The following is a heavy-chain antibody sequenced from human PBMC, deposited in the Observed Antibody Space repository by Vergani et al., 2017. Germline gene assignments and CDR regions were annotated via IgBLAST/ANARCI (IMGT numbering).Heavy chain of an antibody. D-gene: IGHD6-13*01. J-gene: IGHJ4*02. CDR2: IYYSGST. CDR3: ARGSTAAGFNY. V-gene: IGHV4-59*01. Sequence: QVQLQESGPGLVKPSETLSLTCTVSGGSISSYYRSWIRQPTGKGLEWIGYIYYSGSTNYNPSLKSRVTISVDTSKNQFSLKLSAVTAADTAVYYCARGSTAAGFNYWGQGTLGTVSA. CDR1: GGSISSYY.